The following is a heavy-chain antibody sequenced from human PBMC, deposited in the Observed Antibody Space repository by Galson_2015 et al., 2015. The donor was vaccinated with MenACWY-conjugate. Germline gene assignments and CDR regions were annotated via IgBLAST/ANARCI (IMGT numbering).Heavy chain of an antibody. CDR1: GFTFSSYG. V-gene: IGHV3-33*01. Sequence: SLRLSCAASGFTFSSYGMHWVRQAPGKGLEWVAVIWYDGSNKYYTDSVKGRFTISRDNSKNTLYLQMNSLRAEDTAVYYCARGGSITGTIDAFDIWGQGTMVTVSS. CDR2: IWYDGSNK. D-gene: IGHD1-7*01. J-gene: IGHJ3*02. CDR3: ARGGSITGTIDAFDI.